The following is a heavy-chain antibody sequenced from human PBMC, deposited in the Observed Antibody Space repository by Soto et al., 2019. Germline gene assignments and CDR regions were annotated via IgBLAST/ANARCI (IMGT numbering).Heavy chain of an antibody. D-gene: IGHD6-19*01. CDR3: AKGGSGWPWYYFDY. CDR2: ISYDGSNK. J-gene: IGHJ4*02. CDR1: GFTFSSYG. Sequence: PVGSLRLSCAASGFTFSSYGMHWVRQAPGKGLEWVAVISYDGSNKYYADSVKGRFTISRDNSKNTLYLQMNSLRAEDTAVYYCAKGGSGWPWYYFDYWGQGTLVTVSS. V-gene: IGHV3-30*18.